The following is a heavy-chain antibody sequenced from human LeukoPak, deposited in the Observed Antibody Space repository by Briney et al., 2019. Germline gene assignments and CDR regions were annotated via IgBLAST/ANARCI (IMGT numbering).Heavy chain of an antibody. Sequence: PGGSLRLSCAASGFTSSSYSMNWVRPAPEKGLEWVSSISSSSRHIYYADSVKGRFTIFRDDAKNSLFLQMDSLRVEDTAMYYCVRDFSTVTTAYLHYWGQGTLLTVSS. J-gene: IGHJ1*01. V-gene: IGHV3-21*04. CDR1: GFTSSSYS. D-gene: IGHD4-17*01. CDR2: ISSSSRHI. CDR3: VRDFSTVTTAYLHY.